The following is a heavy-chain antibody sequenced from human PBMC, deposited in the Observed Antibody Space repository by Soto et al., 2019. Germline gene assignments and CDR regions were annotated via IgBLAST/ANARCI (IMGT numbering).Heavy chain of an antibody. CDR2: IYYSGST. CDR3: ARVRWITMVRGVHYGMDV. V-gene: IGHV4-61*01. D-gene: IGHD3-10*01. CDR1: GGSVISGSYY. J-gene: IGHJ6*02. Sequence: PSETLSLTCTVSGGSVISGSYYWIWIRQPPGKGLEWIGYIYYSGSTNYNPSLKSRVTISVDTSKNQFSLKLSSVTAADTAVYYCARVRWITMVRGVHYGMDVWGQGTTVTVSS.